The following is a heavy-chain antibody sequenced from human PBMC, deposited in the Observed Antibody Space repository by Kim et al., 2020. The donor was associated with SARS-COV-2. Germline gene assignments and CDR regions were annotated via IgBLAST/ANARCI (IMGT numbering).Heavy chain of an antibody. J-gene: IGHJ4*02. V-gene: IGHV3-23*01. CDR3: ATSQGIVVVVAATLRNFGY. D-gene: IGHD2-15*01. CDR2: ISDRGDST. CDR1: GFTFSKYA. Sequence: GGSLRLSCTASGFTFSKYALNWVRQAPGKGLEWVSAISDRGDSTYYADSVQGRFTISRDNSKNTQYLQMNGLTADDTAVYYCATSQGIVVVVAATLRNFGYGGQGTLVTVSS.